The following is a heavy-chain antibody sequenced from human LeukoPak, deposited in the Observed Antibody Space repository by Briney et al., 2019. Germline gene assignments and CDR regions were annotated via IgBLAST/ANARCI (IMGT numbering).Heavy chain of an antibody. CDR3: ARQDAVGAYFDY. D-gene: IGHD1-26*01. V-gene: IGHV3-74*01. CDR1: GFTFSSYW. CDR2: INSAGSST. J-gene: IGHJ4*02. Sequence: PGGSLRPSCAASGFTFSSYWMSWVRQAPGKGLVWVSRINSAGSSTHYGDSVKGRFTISRDNAKNTLYLQMNSLRAEDTAVYYCARQDAVGAYFDYWGQGILVTVSS.